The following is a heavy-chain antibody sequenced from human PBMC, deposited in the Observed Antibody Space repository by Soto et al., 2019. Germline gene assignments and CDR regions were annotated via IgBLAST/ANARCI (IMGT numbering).Heavy chain of an antibody. CDR2: INAGNGNT. D-gene: IGHD6-13*01. Sequence: ASVKVSCKASGYTFTSYAMHWVRQAPGQRLEWMGCINAGNGNTKYSQKFQGRVTITRDTSASTAYMELSSLRSEDTAVYFRARAVVYVGCWYWSSWFDSWGQGTMGTVSS. V-gene: IGHV1-3*01. CDR3: ARAVVYVGCWYWSSWFDS. J-gene: IGHJ5*01. CDR1: GYTFTSYA.